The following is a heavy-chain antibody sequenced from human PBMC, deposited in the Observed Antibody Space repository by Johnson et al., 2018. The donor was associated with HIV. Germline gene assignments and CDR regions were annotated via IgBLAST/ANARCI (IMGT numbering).Heavy chain of an antibody. CDR3: ARDHDGL. J-gene: IGHJ3*01. Sequence: QVQLVESGGGVVQPGRSLRLSCAASGFTFSSYAMHWVRQAPGKGLEWVSIIYSGGSTYYADSVKGRFTISRDNAKNSLYLQMNSLRAEDTAVYYCARDHDGLWGQGTMVTVSS. V-gene: IGHV3-NL1*01. CDR2: IYSGGST. D-gene: IGHD3-3*01. CDR1: GFTFSSYA.